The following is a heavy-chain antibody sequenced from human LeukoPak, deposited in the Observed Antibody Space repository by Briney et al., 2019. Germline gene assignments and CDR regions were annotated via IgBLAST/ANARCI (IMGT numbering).Heavy chain of an antibody. CDR3: ARDPWVRIAAAGGC. V-gene: IGHV4-39*07. D-gene: IGHD6-13*01. J-gene: IGHJ4*02. CDR2: IYYSGST. CDR1: GGSISSSSYY. Sequence: SETLSLTCTVSGGSISSSSYYWGWIRQPPGKGLEWIGSIYYSGSTYYNPSLKSRVTISVDTSKNQFSLKLSSVTAADTAVYYCARDPWVRIAAAGGCWGQGTLVTVSS.